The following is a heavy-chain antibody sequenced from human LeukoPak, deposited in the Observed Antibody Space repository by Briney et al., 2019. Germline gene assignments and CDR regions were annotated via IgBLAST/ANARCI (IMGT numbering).Heavy chain of an antibody. J-gene: IGHJ4*02. Sequence: SLRLSSAASGFKFADYATHWDRHVPGKCLEWVAGITWNSDFNDCADSLKAEVTIYSDNDKGYLFLQMNSVAPEDAVFYYCTEDVGDSVWGEYRHFDKWGQGTLVTVSS. V-gene: IGHV3-9*01. CDR1: GFKFADYA. CDR2: ITWNSDFN. CDR3: TEDVGDSVWGEYRHFDK. D-gene: IGHD3-16*01.